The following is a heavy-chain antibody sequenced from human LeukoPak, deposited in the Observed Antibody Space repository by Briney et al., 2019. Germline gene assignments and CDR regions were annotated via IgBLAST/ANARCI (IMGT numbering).Heavy chain of an antibody. CDR2: ITSSGSTI. D-gene: IGHD3-22*01. CDR3: ARSGGYSDE. V-gene: IGHV3-48*03. CDR1: GFTFSSYG. Sequence: GGSLRLSCAASGFTFSSYGFNWVRQAPGKGLEWVSYITSSGSTIYYADSVKGRFTISRDNAKTSLYLQMNSLRAEDTAVYYCARSGGYSDEWGQGTLVTVSS. J-gene: IGHJ4*02.